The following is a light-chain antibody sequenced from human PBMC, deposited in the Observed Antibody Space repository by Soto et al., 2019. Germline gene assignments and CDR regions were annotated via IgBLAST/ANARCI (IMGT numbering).Light chain of an antibody. Sequence: DIVMTQSPDSLAVSLGARATINCQSSQRVLSSSNNKNYLAWYQQKPGQPPKLLIYWASTRESGVPDRFSGSGSGTDFTLTISSLQAEDVAVYYCQQYYSTPPYTFGQGTKLEIK. CDR1: QRVLSSSNNKNY. V-gene: IGKV4-1*01. CDR2: WAS. CDR3: QQYYSTPPYT. J-gene: IGKJ2*01.